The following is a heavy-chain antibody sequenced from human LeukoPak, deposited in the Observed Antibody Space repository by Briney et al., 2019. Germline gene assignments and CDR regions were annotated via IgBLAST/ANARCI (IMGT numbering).Heavy chain of an antibody. CDR1: GGSISSSSYY. CDR2: ISYSGST. V-gene: IGHV4-39*01. CDR3: ARSVDSLLNFDY. J-gene: IGHJ4*02. D-gene: IGHD3-22*01. Sequence: SETLSLTCTVSGGSISSSSYYWGWIRQPPGKGLEWIGSISYSGSTYYNPSLKSRVTISVDTSKNQFSLKLSSVSAADTAVYYCARSVDSLLNFDYWGQGTLVTVSS.